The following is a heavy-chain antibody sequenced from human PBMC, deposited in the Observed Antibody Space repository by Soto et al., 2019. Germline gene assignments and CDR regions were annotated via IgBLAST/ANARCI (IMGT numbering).Heavy chain of an antibody. CDR1: GFTFSAYS. D-gene: IGHD2-15*01. V-gene: IGHV3-48*02. CDR2: IDSSGTTI. J-gene: IGHJ4*02. CDR3: ARTAYCSSGSRSPEVPY. Sequence: GGSLRLSCAASGFTFSAYSMNWVRQAPGKGLEWVSSIDSSGTTIYYADSMKGRFDISRDNAKNSLYLQMNSLRDEDTAVYYCARTAYCSSGSRSPEVPYWGKGTLVTVSS.